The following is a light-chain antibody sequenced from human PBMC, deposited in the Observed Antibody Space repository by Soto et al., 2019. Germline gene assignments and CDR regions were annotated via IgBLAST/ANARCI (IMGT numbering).Light chain of an antibody. V-gene: IGLV2-14*01. CDR3: SSYTSSSTYV. Sequence: QSVLNQPASVSGSLGQSITISCTGTSSDVGGFNYVSWYQQHPGKAPKLMIYEVSNRPSGVSNRFSGSKSGNTASLTISGLQAEDEADYYCSSYTSSSTYVFGSGTKVTVL. CDR2: EVS. J-gene: IGLJ1*01. CDR1: SSDVGGFNY.